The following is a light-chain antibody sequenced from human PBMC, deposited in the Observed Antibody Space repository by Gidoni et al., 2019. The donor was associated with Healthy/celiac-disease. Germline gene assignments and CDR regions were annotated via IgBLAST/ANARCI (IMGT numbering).Light chain of an antibody. V-gene: IGKV3-20*01. CDR1: QSVSSSY. Sequence: EIVLTQSPGTLSLSPGERATLSCRASQSVSSSYLAWYQQKPGQAPRLLIYGASSRATGIPDRFSGSGSGTDFTLTISRLEPEDFAVYYCQQYSSSSLTFXGXTKVEIK. CDR3: QQYSSSSLT. J-gene: IGKJ4*01. CDR2: GAS.